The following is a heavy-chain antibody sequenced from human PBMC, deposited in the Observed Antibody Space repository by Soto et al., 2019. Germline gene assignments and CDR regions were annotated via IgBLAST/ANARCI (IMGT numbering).Heavy chain of an antibody. Sequence: SVKVSCKASGYTFTSYGISWVRQAPGQGLEWMGWISAYNGNTNYAQKLQGRVTMTTDTSTSTAYMELRSLRSDDTAVYYCARATKRLHYYYYGMDVWGQGTTVTVSS. V-gene: IGHV1-18*01. D-gene: IGHD1-26*01. CDR3: ARATKRLHYYYYGMDV. CDR2: ISAYNGNT. J-gene: IGHJ6*02. CDR1: GYTFTSYG.